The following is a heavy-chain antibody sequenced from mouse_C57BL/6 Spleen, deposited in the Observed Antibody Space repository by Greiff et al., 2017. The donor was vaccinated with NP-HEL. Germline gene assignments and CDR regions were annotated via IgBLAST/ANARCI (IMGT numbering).Heavy chain of an antibody. CDR2: IDPSDSYT. CDR3: ARRFHYYGSSYYFDY. V-gene: IGHV1-59*01. Sequence: VQLQQPGAELVRPGTSVKLSCKASGYTFTSYWMHWVKQRPGQGLEWIGVIDPSDSYTNYNQKFKGKATLTVDTSSSTAYMQLSSLTSEDSAVYYCARRFHYYGSSYYFDYWGQGTTLTVSS. CDR1: GYTFTSYW. J-gene: IGHJ2*01. D-gene: IGHD1-1*01.